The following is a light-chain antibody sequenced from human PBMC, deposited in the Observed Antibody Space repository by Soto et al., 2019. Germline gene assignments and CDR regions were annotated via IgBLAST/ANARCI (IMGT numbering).Light chain of an antibody. J-gene: IGKJ4*01. V-gene: IGKV1-5*01. Sequence: DIQMTQSPSTLSASVGDRVTITCRASQTLSSWLAWYQQKPGKAPKLLIYDVSSLESGVPSRFSGSGSGTEFTLTISSLQPDDFATYYCQQHNSYSLTFGGGTKVEIK. CDR1: QTLSSW. CDR3: QQHNSYSLT. CDR2: DVS.